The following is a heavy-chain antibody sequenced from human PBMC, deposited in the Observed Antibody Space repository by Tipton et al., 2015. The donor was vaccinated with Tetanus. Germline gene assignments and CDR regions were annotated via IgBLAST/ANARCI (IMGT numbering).Heavy chain of an antibody. CDR1: GYNFSHYS. Sequence: QSGLEVKKPGESLKISCQGSGYNFSHYSIGWVRQMPGKGLEWVGIIDPRDSEARYGPSFQGQVIISADKSISTTYLQWGSLTASDSAMYYCARQKGYWGQGTLVTVSS. CDR3: ARQKGY. V-gene: IGHV5-51*01. CDR2: IDPRDSEA. J-gene: IGHJ4*02.